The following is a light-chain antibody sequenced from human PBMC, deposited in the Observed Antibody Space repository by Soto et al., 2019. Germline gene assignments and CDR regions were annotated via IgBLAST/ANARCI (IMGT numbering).Light chain of an antibody. CDR1: SSDIGNYDF. Sequence: QSALTQPASVSGSPGQSITISCTGTSSDIGNYDFVSWYQQVPGTAPKDMIYEVSSRPSGVSNRFSGSKSGNTASLTISGLQAEDEAYYYCSSYTTSTSFILFGGGTQLTVL. CDR2: EVS. J-gene: IGLJ2*01. V-gene: IGLV2-14*01. CDR3: SSYTTSTSFIL.